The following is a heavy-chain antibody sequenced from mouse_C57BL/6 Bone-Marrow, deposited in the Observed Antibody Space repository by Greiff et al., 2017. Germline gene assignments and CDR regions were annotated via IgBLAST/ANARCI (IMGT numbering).Heavy chain of an antibody. CDR3: ARKDYYGSSYGGYFDV. J-gene: IGHJ1*03. V-gene: IGHV1-19*01. CDR2: INPYNGGT. CDR1: GYTFTDYY. D-gene: IGHD1-1*01. Sequence: VQLKQSGPVLVKPGASVKMSCTASGYTFTDYYMNWVKQSHGKSLEWIGVINPYNGGTSYNQKFKGKATLTIDKSSSTAYMELNSLTSEDSAVYYCARKDYYGSSYGGYFDVWGTGTTVTVSS.